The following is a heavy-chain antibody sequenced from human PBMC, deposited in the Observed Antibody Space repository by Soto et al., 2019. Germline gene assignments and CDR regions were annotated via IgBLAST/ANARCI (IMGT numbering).Heavy chain of an antibody. Sequence: GGSLRLSCAASGFIFSSYTMHWVRQAPGKGLEWVGVITYDGSSQYCADSVKGRFTISRGNSRNMLFLQMNSLRPDDTAVYYCARAPSGSYPEFDYWGQGTLVTVSS. D-gene: IGHD1-26*01. J-gene: IGHJ4*02. CDR1: GFIFSSYT. CDR3: ARAPSGSYPEFDY. V-gene: IGHV3-30-3*01. CDR2: ITYDGSSQ.